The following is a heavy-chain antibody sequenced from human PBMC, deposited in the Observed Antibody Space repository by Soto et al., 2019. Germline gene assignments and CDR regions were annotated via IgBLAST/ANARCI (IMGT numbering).Heavy chain of an antibody. J-gene: IGHJ6*02. V-gene: IGHV4-59*08. Sequence: QVQLQESGPGLVKPSETLSLTCTVSYGSISSYYWSWIRQPPGKGLEWIGYIYYSRSTNYNPSLKSRVPLSVDTTKNQFSLQPSSVTAADTAVYYRARQGPSGMDVWGQGTTVTVSS. CDR3: ARQGPSGMDV. CDR1: YGSISSYY. CDR2: IYYSRST.